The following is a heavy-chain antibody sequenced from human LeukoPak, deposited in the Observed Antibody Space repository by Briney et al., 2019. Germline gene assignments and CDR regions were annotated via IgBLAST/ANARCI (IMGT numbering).Heavy chain of an antibody. CDR3: ARATYGSGSYYNGMGY. J-gene: IGHJ4*02. D-gene: IGHD3-10*01. CDR1: GYTFTSYD. V-gene: IGHV1-8*01. CDR2: MNPNSGNT. Sequence: ASAKVSCKASGYTFTSYDINWVRQATGQGLEWMGWMNPNSGNTGYAQKFQGRVTMTRNTSISTAYMELSSLRSEDTAVYYCARATYGSGSYYNGMGYWGQGTLVTVSS.